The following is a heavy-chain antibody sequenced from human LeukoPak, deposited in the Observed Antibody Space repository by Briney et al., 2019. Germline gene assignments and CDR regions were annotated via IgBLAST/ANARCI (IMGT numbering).Heavy chain of an antibody. CDR2: LSGSGEII. V-gene: IGHV3-11*01. CDR3: ARAGQNNWFDP. Sequence: KSGGSLRLSCAASGFTFSDYYMSWVRQAPGKGLEWVSFLSGSGEIIYYADCVKGRFTISRDNAKNSLYLQMNSLRAEDTAVYHCARAGQNNWFDPWGQGTLVTVSS. CDR1: GFTFSDYY. J-gene: IGHJ5*02.